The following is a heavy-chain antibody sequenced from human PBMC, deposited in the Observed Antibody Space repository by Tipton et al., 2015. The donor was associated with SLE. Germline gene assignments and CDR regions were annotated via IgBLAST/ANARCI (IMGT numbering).Heavy chain of an antibody. CDR3: AKGLSPYNWNDGNYGMDV. Sequence: GSLRLSCAASGFTFSSYSMNWVRQAPGKGLEWVSAISGSGGSTYYADSVKGRFTISRDNSKNTLYLQMNSLRAEDTAVYYCAKGLSPYNWNDGNYGMDVWGQGTTVTVSS. J-gene: IGHJ6*02. V-gene: IGHV3-23*01. CDR1: GFTFSSYS. CDR2: ISGSGGST. D-gene: IGHD1-20*01.